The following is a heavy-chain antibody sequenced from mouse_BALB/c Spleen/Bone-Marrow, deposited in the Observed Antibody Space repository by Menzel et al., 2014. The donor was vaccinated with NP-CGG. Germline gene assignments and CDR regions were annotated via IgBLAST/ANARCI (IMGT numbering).Heavy chain of an antibody. V-gene: IGHV1-4*01. CDR1: GYTFTSYT. CDR3: AAGYYGNSGWFAY. J-gene: IGHJ3*01. D-gene: IGHD2-1*01. CDR2: INPSSGYT. Sequence: VQLQQSGAELARPGASVKMSCKASGYTFTSYTMHWVKQRPGQGLEWIGYINPSSGYTNYNQKFKDKATLTADKSSSTAYMQLSSLTSEDSAVYNCAAGYYGNSGWFAYWGQGTLVTVSA.